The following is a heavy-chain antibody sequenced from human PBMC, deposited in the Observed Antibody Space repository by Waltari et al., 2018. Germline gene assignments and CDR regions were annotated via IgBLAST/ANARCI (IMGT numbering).Heavy chain of an antibody. V-gene: IGHV4-39*07. CDR1: GGSISSSRYY. D-gene: IGHD4-17*01. CDR2: IYYSGST. J-gene: IGHJ5*02. Sequence: QLQLQESGPGLVKPSETLSLTCTVSGGSISSSRYYWGWIRQPPGKGLEWIGSIYYSGSTYYNPSLKSRVTISVDTSKNQFSLKLSSVTAADTAVYYCARHLAVTTDWFDPWGQGTLVTVSS. CDR3: ARHLAVTTDWFDP.